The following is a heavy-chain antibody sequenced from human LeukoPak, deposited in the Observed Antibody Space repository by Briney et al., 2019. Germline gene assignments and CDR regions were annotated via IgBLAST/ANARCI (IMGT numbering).Heavy chain of an antibody. J-gene: IGHJ6*03. Sequence: SETLSLTCTVSGGSISSYYWSWIRQPPGKGLEWLGYIYYSGSTNYNPSLKSRVTISVDTSKNQFSLKLSSVTAADTAVYYCARDSRGSSHMDVWGKGTTVTVSS. CDR2: IYYSGST. V-gene: IGHV4-59*01. CDR3: ARDSRGSSHMDV. CDR1: GGSISSYY. D-gene: IGHD6-13*01.